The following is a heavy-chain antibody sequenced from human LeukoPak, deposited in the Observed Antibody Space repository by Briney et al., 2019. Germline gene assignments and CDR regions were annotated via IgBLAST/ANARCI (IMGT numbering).Heavy chain of an antibody. CDR3: ARGDDYGGKILDY. V-gene: IGHV4-31*03. CDR2: IYYSGST. Sequence: SETLSLTCTVSGGSISSGGYYWNWIRQHPGKGLEWIGYIYYSGSTYYNPPLKSRVTISGDTSKNQFSLKLSSVTAADTAVYYCARGDDYGGKILDYWGQGTLVTVSS. D-gene: IGHD4-23*01. J-gene: IGHJ4*02. CDR1: GGSISSGGYY.